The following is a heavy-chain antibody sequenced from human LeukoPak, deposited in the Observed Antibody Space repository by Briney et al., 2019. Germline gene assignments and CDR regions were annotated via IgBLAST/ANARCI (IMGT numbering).Heavy chain of an antibody. CDR1: GFTFSSYS. J-gene: IGHJ5*02. CDR2: ISSSSSYI. V-gene: IGHV3-21*01. CDR3: ARDPGSKTRYCSGGSCYYNWFDP. Sequence: GGSPRLSCAASGFTFSSYSMNWVRQAPGKGLEWVSSISSSSSYIYYADSVKGRFTISRDNAKNSLYLQMNSLRAEDTAVYYCARDPGSKTRYCSGGSCYYNWFDPWGQGTLVTVSS. D-gene: IGHD2-15*01.